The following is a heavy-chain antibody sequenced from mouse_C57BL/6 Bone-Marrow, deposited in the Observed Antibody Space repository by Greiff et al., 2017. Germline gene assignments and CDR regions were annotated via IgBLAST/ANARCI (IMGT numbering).Heavy chain of an antibody. J-gene: IGHJ4*01. CDR3: ARYLPRDAMDY. CDR1: GFTFSSYA. Sequence: EVKLVESGGGLVKPGGSLKLSCAASGFTFSSYAMSWVRQTPEKRLEWVATISDGGSYTYYPDNVKGRFTISRDNAKNNLYLQMSHLKSEDTAMYYCARYLPRDAMDYWGQGTSVTVSS. V-gene: IGHV5-4*03. CDR2: ISDGGSYT. D-gene: IGHD2-1*01.